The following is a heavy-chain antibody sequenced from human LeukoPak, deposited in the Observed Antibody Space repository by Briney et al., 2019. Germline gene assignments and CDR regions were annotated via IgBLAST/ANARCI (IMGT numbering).Heavy chain of an antibody. CDR3: AKDRDGYVWGSYLGAFDI. J-gene: IGHJ3*02. CDR1: GFIFSGYG. V-gene: IGHV3-23*01. CDR2: ISGGGGST. Sequence: GGSLRLSCAASGFIFSGYGMHWVRQAPGKGLEWVSLISGGGGSTYYADSVKGRFTISRDNSKNTLYLQMNSLRAEDTAVFYCAKDRDGYVWGSYLGAFDIWGQGTMVTVSS. D-gene: IGHD3-16*01.